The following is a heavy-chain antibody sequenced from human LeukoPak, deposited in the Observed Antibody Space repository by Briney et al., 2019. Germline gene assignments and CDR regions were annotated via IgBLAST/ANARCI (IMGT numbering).Heavy chain of an antibody. CDR2: MNPNSGNT. Sequence: ASVKVSCKASGYTFTSCDINWVRQAPGQGLEWMGWMNPNSGNTVYAQKFQGRVTMTRNTSISTAYMELSSLRSEDTAVYYCARGSGYYPFDYWGQGTLVTVSS. V-gene: IGHV1-8*01. J-gene: IGHJ4*02. D-gene: IGHD3-22*01. CDR3: ARGSGYYPFDY. CDR1: GYTFTSCD.